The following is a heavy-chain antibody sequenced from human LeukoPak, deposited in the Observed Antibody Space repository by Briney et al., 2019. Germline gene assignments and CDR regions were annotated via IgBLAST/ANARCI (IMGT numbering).Heavy chain of an antibody. V-gene: IGHV1-46*01. CDR1: GYTFTSYY. D-gene: IGHD3-10*01. CDR3: AREALWFGKYYYYMDV. CDR2: INPSGGST. J-gene: IGHJ6*03. Sequence: ASVKVSCKASGYTFTSYYMHWVRQAPGQGLEWMGIINPSGGSTSYAQKFQGRVTMTRDMSTSTVYMGLSSLRSEDTAVYYCAREALWFGKYYYYMDVWGKGTTVTVSS.